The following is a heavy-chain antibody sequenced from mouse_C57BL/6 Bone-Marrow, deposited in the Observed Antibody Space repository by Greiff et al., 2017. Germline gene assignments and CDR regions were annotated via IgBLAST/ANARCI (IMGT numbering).Heavy chain of an antibody. J-gene: IGHJ3*01. CDR2: INPYNGGT. CDR1: GYTFTDYY. CDR3: ARGDYGSSWFAY. D-gene: IGHD1-1*01. V-gene: IGHV1-19*01. Sequence: EVQLQQSGPVLVKPGASVKMSCKASGYTFTDYYMNWVKQSHGKSLEWIGVINPYNGGTSYNQKFKGKATLTVDKSSSTAYMELNSLTSEDSAVYYCARGDYGSSWFAYWGQGTLVTVSA.